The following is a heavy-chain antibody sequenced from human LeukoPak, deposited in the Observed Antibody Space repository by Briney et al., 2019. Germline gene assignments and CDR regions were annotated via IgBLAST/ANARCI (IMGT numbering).Heavy chain of an antibody. D-gene: IGHD6-19*01. V-gene: IGHV1-2*02. CDR1: GYTFTGYY. CDR2: INPNSGGT. J-gene: IGHJ4*02. Sequence: ASVKVSCTASGYTFTGYYMHWVRQAPGQGLEWMGWINPNSGGTNYAQKFQGRVTMTRDTSISTAYMELSRLRTDDTAVYYCARVLNGRWIAVAGTEGVLGYWGQGTLVTVSS. CDR3: ARVLNGRWIAVAGTEGVLGY.